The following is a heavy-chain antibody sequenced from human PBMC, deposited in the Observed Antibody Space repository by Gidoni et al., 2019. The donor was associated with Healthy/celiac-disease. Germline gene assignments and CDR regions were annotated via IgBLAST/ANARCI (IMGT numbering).Heavy chain of an antibody. Sequence: EVQLVVSGGGLVKPGGSLRLSCAASGFTFSSYSINWVRQAPGKGLEWVSSISSSSSYIYYADSVKGRFTISRDNAKNSLYLQMNSLRAEDTAVYYCARWDTDDAFDIWGQGTMVTVSS. V-gene: IGHV3-21*01. CDR2: ISSSSSYI. CDR1: GFTFSSYS. J-gene: IGHJ3*02. D-gene: IGHD1-26*01. CDR3: ARWDTDDAFDI.